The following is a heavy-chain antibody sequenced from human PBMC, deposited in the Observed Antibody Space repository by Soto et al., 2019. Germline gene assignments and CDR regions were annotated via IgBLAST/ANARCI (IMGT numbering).Heavy chain of an antibody. CDR1: GFTFSNFW. V-gene: IGHV3-7*04. J-gene: IGHJ4*02. D-gene: IGHD3-10*01. Sequence: EVQLVESGGGLVQPGGSLTLSCAASGFTFSNFWMNWVRQAPGRGLELLAIIRQDGSEDLYVDSLKDRFTISRDNAKNSLYLQISSLRAEDTAVYYCAGGSGWLIDHWGQGTLVTVSS. CDR3: AGGSGWLIDH. CDR2: IRQDGSED.